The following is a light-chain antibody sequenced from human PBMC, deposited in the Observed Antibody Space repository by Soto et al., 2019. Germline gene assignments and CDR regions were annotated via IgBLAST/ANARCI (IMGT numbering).Light chain of an antibody. Sequence: QSVLTQPPSASGTPGQRVTISCSGSSSNIGSNTVNWYQQVPGAAPKLLIYYNDQRPSGVPGRFSGSKSGTSASLAISGLQSEDEAHYYCAAWDDSLNGVVFGGGTKLTVL. CDR2: YND. CDR3: AAWDDSLNGVV. V-gene: IGLV1-44*01. J-gene: IGLJ2*01. CDR1: SSNIGSNT.